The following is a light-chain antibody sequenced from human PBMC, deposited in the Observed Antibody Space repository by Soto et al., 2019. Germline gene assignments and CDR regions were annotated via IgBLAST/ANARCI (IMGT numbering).Light chain of an antibody. CDR2: GAS. CDR3: HQYLNWPQA. Sequence: ETVMTQSPATLSVSPGERATLSCRASESVSTYLSCYQQKPGQAPRLLIYGASTRATGVPARFSGSGSGTEFTLIISSLQPEDFALYYCHQYLNWPQAFGLGNKVEVK. V-gene: IGKV3D-15*01. CDR1: ESVSTY. J-gene: IGKJ1*01.